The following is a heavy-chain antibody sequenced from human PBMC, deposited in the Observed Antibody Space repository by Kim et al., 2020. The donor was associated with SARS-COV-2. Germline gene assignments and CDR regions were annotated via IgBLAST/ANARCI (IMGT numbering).Heavy chain of an antibody. J-gene: IGHJ4*02. Sequence: IHSAASRTGRITISRYNAKNSLYLQMNSLRDEDTAVYYCARVGSWVYFDYLGQGTLVTVSS. CDR2: I. CDR3: ARVGSWVYFDY. D-gene: IGHD3-10*01. V-gene: IGHV3-48*02.